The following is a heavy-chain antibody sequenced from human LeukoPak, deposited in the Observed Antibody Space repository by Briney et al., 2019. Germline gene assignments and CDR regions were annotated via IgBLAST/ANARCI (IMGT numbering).Heavy chain of an antibody. D-gene: IGHD3-22*01. CDR1: GGSISSGGYY. J-gene: IGHJ4*02. CDR3: ARWAPLSYDSSGFLDY. CDR2: IYYSGST. V-gene: IGHV4-31*03. Sequence: SETLSLTCTVSGGSISSGGYYWSWIRQHPGKGLEWIGYIYYSGSTYYNPSLKSRVTISVDTSKNQFSLKLSSVTAADTAVCYCARWAPLSYDSSGFLDYWGQGTLVTVSS.